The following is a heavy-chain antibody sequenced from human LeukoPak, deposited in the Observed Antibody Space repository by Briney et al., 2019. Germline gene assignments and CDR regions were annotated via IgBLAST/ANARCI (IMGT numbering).Heavy chain of an antibody. D-gene: IGHD1-26*01. CDR2: IYYSGST. CDR1: GGSISSSSYY. Sequence: PSETLSLTCTVSGGSISSSSYYWGWIRQPPGKGLEWIGSIYYSGSTYYNPSLKSRVTISVDTSKNQFSLKLSSVTAADTAVYYCARDRHAYSGTDYWGQGTLVTVSS. V-gene: IGHV4-39*07. J-gene: IGHJ4*02. CDR3: ARDRHAYSGTDY.